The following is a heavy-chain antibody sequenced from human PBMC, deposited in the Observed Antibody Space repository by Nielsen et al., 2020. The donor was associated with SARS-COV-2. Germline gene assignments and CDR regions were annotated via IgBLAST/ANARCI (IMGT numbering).Heavy chain of an antibody. CDR1: GYTFTSYY. J-gene: IGHJ4*02. CDR3: AREHFVGGLGIVVVISTILDY. V-gene: IGHV1-46*01. CDR2: INPSGGSP. D-gene: IGHD3-22*01. Sequence: ASVQVSCKASGYTFTSYYMHWVRQAPGQGLEWMGIINPSGGSPSYAQKFQGRVTMTRDTSTSTVYMELSSLRSEDTAVYYCAREHFVGGLGIVVVISTILDYWGQGTLVTVSS.